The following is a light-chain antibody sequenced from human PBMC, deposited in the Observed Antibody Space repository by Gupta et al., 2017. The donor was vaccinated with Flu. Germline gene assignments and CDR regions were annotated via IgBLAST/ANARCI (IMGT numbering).Light chain of an antibody. J-gene: IGLJ3*02. CDR3: QVWDSSTGV. CDR1: NIGSKN. Sequence: SYELTQPLSVSVALGQTARITCGGNNIGSKNVHWYPQKPGQAPVLVIYRDSNRPAGIPERFSGSNSGNTATLTISRAQAGDEDDYYCQVWDSSTGVFGGGTKLTVL. V-gene: IGLV3-9*01. CDR2: RDS.